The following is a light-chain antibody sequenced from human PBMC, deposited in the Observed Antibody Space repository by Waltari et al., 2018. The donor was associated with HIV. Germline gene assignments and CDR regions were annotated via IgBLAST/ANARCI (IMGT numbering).Light chain of an antibody. CDR2: GAS. J-gene: IGKJ3*01. CDR1: QSISSGY. CDR3: QQYGRSPFT. Sequence: EIVLTQSPGTLSLSPGERATLSCRASQSISSGYLAWYQQKPGQAPRLLISGASSRATGIPDRFSGSGSGTDFTLTISRLEPEDFAVYYCQQYGRSPFTFGPGTKVDIK. V-gene: IGKV3-20*01.